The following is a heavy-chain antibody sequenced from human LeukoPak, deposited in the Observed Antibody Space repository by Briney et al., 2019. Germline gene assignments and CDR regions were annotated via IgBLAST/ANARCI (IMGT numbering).Heavy chain of an antibody. CDR1: GGSISSYY. CDR2: IYYSGST. D-gene: IGHD3-22*01. J-gene: IGHJ4*02. CDR3: ARGGYYYDSSGYYSIDY. V-gene: IGHV4-59*01. Sequence: PLETLSLTCTVSGGSISSYYWSWIRQPPGKGLEWIGYIYYSGSTNYNPSLKSRVTISVDTSKNQLSLKLSSVTAPDTAVYYCARGGYYYDSSGYYSIDYWGQGTLVTVSS.